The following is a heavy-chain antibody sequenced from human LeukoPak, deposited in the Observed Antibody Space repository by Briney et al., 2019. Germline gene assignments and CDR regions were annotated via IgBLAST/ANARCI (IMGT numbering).Heavy chain of an antibody. Sequence: PSETLSLTCTVSGGSISSYYWSWIRQPPGKGLEWIGYIDDSGSTHYNPSLKSRVTISVDTSKSQFSVKLSSVTAADTAVYYCARLYYSGWSHFDYWGQGTLVTVSS. D-gene: IGHD6-19*01. J-gene: IGHJ4*02. CDR3: ARLYYSGWSHFDY. V-gene: IGHV4-59*08. CDR1: GGSISSYY. CDR2: IDDSGST.